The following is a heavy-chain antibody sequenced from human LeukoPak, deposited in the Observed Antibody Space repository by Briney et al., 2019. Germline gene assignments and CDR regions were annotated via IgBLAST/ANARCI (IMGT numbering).Heavy chain of an antibody. CDR2: IYYSGST. D-gene: IGHD3-10*01. J-gene: IGHJ3*02. V-gene: IGHV4-59*01. CDR3: ARGLLWIDAFDI. CDR1: DGSISSYY. Sequence: SETLSLTCTVSDGSISSYYWSWIRQPPGKGLEWIGYIYYSGSTNYNPSLKSRVTISVDTSKNQFSLKLSSVTAADTAVYYCARGLLWIDAFDIWGQGTMVTVSS.